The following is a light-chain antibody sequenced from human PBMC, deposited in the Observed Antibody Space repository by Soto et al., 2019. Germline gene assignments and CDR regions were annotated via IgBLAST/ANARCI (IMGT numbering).Light chain of an antibody. J-gene: IGLJ1*01. CDR2: YKSDSNK. CDR3: MIWHSSAYV. Sequence: QSVLTQPSSLSASPGASASLTCTLRSGINVGTYRIYWYQQKPGSPPQYLLRYKSDSNKQQGSGVPSRFSGSKDASANAGILLISGLQSEHEADYYCMIWHSSAYVFGTGTKLTVL. CDR1: SGINVGTYR. V-gene: IGLV5-45*02.